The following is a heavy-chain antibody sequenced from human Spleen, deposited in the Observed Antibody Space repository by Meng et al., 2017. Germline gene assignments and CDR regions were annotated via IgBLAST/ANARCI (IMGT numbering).Heavy chain of an antibody. V-gene: IGHV4-34*01. CDR1: GGSFSDYS. Sequence: QWPILQWGAGLLKPSETLSLTCVVSGGSFSDYSWGWVRQPPGKGLEWIGEINHSGSTNYNPSLESRATISVDTSQNNLSLKLSSVTAADSAVYYCARGPTTMAHDFDYWGQGTLVTVSS. D-gene: IGHD4-11*01. CDR2: INHSGST. J-gene: IGHJ4*02. CDR3: ARGPTTMAHDFDY.